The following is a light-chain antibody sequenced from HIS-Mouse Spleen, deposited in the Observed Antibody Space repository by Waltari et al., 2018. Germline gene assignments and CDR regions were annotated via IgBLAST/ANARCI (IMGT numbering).Light chain of an antibody. CDR3: QQYYSYPPWT. CDR2: AAS. CDR1: QGISSY. V-gene: IGKV1-8*01. Sequence: AIRMTQSPSSLSASTGDRVTITCRASQGISSYLAWSQQKPGKAPKLLIYAASTLQSGVPSRFSGSGSGTEFTLTISCLQSEDFATYYCQQYYSYPPWTFGQGTKVEIK. J-gene: IGKJ1*01.